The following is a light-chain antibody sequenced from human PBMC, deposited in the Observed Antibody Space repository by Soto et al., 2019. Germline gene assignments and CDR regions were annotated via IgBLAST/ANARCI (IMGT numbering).Light chain of an antibody. CDR1: ESIGTW. CDR2: DAS. CDR3: QQFQSFSRT. V-gene: IGKV1-5*01. Sequence: DIQMTQSPSTLSASVGDRVTITCRASESIGTWLAWYQQKPGKAPNLLIYDASSLQSGVPSRFSGRGSGTEFTLTICSLQPDDFATYYCQQFQSFSRTFGQGTKVDIK. J-gene: IGKJ1*01.